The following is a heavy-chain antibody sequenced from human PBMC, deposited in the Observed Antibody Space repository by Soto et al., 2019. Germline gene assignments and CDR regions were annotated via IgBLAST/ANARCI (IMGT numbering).Heavy chain of an antibody. CDR3: SLIMITFGGVISRFDY. CDR1: GYSFTSYW. J-gene: IGHJ4*02. D-gene: IGHD3-16*02. Sequence: PGESLKISCKGSGYSFTSYWIGWVRQMPGKGLEWMGIINPGDSDTRYSPSFQGQVTISADKSISTAYLQWSSLKASDTAMYYCSLIMITFGGVISRFDYWGQGTLVTVSS. V-gene: IGHV5-51*01. CDR2: INPGDSDT.